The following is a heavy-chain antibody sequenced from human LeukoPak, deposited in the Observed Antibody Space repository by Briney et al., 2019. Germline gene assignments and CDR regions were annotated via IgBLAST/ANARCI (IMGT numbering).Heavy chain of an antibody. D-gene: IGHD3-10*01. CDR1: GYTFTSYY. CDR3: ARGPGTNIDY. Sequence: KPGASEKVSCKASGYTFTSYYVHWVRQAPGPGLEWMGMINPSGGSTTYSQKFQGRITMARGTSTSTVYMELSSLRSEDTAVYYCARGPGTNIDYWGQGTLVTVSS. J-gene: IGHJ4*02. CDR2: INPSGGST. V-gene: IGHV1-46*01.